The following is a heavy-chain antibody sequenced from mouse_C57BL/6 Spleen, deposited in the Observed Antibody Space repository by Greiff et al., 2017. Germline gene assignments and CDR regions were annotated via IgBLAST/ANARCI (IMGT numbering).Heavy chain of an antibody. V-gene: IGHV3-6*01. Sequence: EVQLQESGPGLVKPSPSLSLSCSVTGYSITSGYYWNWIRQFPGNKLEWMGYISYDGSNNYNPSLKNRISITRNTSKNQFFLKLNSVTTEDTATYYCARDDDYDTWFAYWGQGTLVTVSA. CDR2: ISYDGSN. CDR3: ARDDDYDTWFAY. D-gene: IGHD2-4*01. J-gene: IGHJ3*01. CDR1: GYSITSGYY.